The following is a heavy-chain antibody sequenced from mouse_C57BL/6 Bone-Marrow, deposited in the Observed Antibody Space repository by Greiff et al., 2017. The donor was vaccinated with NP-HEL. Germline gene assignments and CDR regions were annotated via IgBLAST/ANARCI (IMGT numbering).Heavy chain of an antibody. V-gene: IGHV1-62-2*01. Sequence: QVQLQQSGAELVKPGASVKLSCKASGYTFTEYTIHWVKQRSGQGLEWIGWFYPGSGSIKYNEKFKDKATLTADKSSSTVYMELSRLTSEDSAVYFCARHEEGYYSNYVPAMDYWGQGTSVTVSS. D-gene: IGHD2-5*01. J-gene: IGHJ4*01. CDR2: FYPGSGSI. CDR1: GYTFTEYT. CDR3: ARHEEGYYSNYVPAMDY.